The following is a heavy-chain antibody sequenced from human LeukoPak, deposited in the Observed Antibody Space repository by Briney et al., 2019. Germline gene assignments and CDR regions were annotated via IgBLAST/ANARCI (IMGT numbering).Heavy chain of an antibody. CDR1: GGSISSSSYY. J-gene: IGHJ5*02. CDR2: IYYSGST. V-gene: IGHV4-39*01. D-gene: IGHD3-3*01. CDR3: ARHSGLRSPFDP. Sequence: PSETPSLTCTVSGGSISSSSYYWGWIRQPPGKGLEWTGSIYYSGSTYYNPSLKSRVTISVDTSKNQSSLKMNSVTAADTAVYYCARHSGLRSPFDPWGQGTLVTVSS.